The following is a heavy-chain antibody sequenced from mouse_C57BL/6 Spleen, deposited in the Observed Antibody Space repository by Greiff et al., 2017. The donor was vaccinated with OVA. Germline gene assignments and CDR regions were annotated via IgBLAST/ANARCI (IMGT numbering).Heavy chain of an antibody. CDR1: GYTFTSYW. CDR2: IYPSDSET. Sequence: VQLQQPGAELVRPGSSVKLSCKASGYTFTSYWMDWVKQRPGQGLEWIGNIYPSDSETHYNQKFKDKATLTVDKSSSTAYMQLSSLTSEDSAVYYGAGASYYGSSYGWYFDYWGKGTTVTVSS. CDR3: AGASYYGSSYGWYFDY. D-gene: IGHD1-1*01. V-gene: IGHV1-61*01. J-gene: IGHJ1*03.